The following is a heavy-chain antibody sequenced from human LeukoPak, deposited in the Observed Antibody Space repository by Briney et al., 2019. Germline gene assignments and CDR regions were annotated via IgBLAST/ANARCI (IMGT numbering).Heavy chain of an antibody. CDR3: ARALYHIFDY. V-gene: IGHV1-58*02. Sequence: GTSVKVSCKTSGFTFTSSAMQWVRQARGQRLEWIGWIVVGSGNTNYAQKFQERVTITRDMSTSTAYMELRSLRSDDTAVYYCARALYHIFDYWGQGTLVTVSS. CDR2: IVVGSGNT. J-gene: IGHJ4*02. CDR1: GFTFTSSA. D-gene: IGHD2-2*01.